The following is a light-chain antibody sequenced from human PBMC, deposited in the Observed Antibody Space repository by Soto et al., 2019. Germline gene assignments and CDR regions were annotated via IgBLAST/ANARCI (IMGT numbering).Light chain of an antibody. CDR2: WAS. J-gene: IGKJ3*01. CDR3: QQYYGTPFT. V-gene: IGKV4-1*01. Sequence: DIVMTQSPDSLAVSLGERATINCKSSQSVLFSSNNKNYLAWYQQKPGQPPKLLIYWASTRESGGPDRFSGSGSGTYFTLTISSLQAEDVAVYYCQQYYGTPFTFGPGTKVDI. CDR1: QSVLFSSNNKNY.